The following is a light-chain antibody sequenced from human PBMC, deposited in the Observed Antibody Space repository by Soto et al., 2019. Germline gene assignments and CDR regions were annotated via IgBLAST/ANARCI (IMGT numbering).Light chain of an antibody. CDR3: QQYNTYPWT. CDR1: QSLNSW. Sequence: DIPKTQFPSNPFSSLREKVTLTCRASQSLNSWLAWYQQKPGKAPKLLIYKVSSLESGVPSRFSGSGSGTEFTLTISSLQPDDFATYYCQQYNTYPWTFGQGTKVDIK. V-gene: IGKV1-5*03. J-gene: IGKJ1*01. CDR2: KVS.